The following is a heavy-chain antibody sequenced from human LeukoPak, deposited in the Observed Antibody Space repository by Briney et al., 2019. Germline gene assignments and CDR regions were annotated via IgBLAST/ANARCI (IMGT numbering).Heavy chain of an antibody. CDR1: GFTFSSYG. Sequence: PGGSLRLSCAASGFTFSSYGMSWVRQAPGKGLEWVSAISGSGGSTYYADSVKGRFTISRDNSKNTLYLQMNSLRAEDTAVYYCAKDILVSYYVDYGGQGNLVSVSS. J-gene: IGHJ4*02. V-gene: IGHV3-23*01. CDR2: ISGSGGST. CDR3: AKDILVSYYVDY. D-gene: IGHD2-21*01.